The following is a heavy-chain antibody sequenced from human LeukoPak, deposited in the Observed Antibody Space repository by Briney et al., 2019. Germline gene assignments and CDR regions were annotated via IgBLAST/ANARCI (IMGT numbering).Heavy chain of an antibody. Sequence: GGFLRLSCAASGFTFSSYAMHWVRQAPGKGLEYVSAISSNGGSTYYANSVKGRFTISRDNSKNTLYLQMGSLRAEDMAVYYCARGQPARGDAFDIWGQGTMVTVSS. CDR1: GFTFSSYA. V-gene: IGHV3-64*01. CDR3: ARGQPARGDAFDI. CDR2: ISSNGGST. D-gene: IGHD3-16*01. J-gene: IGHJ3*02.